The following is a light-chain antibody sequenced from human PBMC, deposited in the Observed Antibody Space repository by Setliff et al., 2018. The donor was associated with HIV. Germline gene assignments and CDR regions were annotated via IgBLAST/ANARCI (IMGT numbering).Light chain of an antibody. J-gene: IGLJ1*01. Sequence: ELTQPPSVSVSPGQTATITCSGDALSNEYAYWYQQKPGQAPVLVIYKDIERPSGIPERVSGSKSGTTVTLTISGVQAEDVADYYCQSADSSGSYVFGTGTKVTVL. CDR2: KDI. CDR3: QSADSSGSYV. V-gene: IGLV3-25*03. CDR1: ALSNEY.